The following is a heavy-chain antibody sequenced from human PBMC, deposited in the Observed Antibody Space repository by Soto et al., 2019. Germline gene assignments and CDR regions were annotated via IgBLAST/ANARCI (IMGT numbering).Heavy chain of an antibody. J-gene: IGHJ5*02. CDR3: ARDRRSYLVFDP. Sequence: QVQLVQSGAEVKKPGSSVKVSCKASGGTFSSYAISWVRQAPGQGLEWLGGIIPIFGTANYAQKFQGRGTITADESASTAYMELSSLSSEDTAVYYCARDRRSYLVFDPWCQGTLVTVSS. D-gene: IGHD1-26*01. CDR2: IIPIFGTA. V-gene: IGHV1-69*01. CDR1: GGTFSSYA.